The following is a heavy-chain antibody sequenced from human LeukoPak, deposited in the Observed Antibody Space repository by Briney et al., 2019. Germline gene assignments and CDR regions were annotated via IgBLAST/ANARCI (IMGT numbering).Heavy chain of an antibody. V-gene: IGHV3-72*01. CDR2: SRNKANSYTT. CDR3: ARAGLVVVTAKKSDAFDV. CDR1: GFTFSDHY. D-gene: IGHD2-21*02. Sequence: GGSLRLSCAASGFTFSDHYMDWVRQAPGEGLEWVGRSRNKANSYTTEYAASVKGKFTISRDVSKDSLYLQMNSLKTEDTAEYYCARAGLVVVTAKKSDAFDVWGQGTMVTVSS. J-gene: IGHJ3*01.